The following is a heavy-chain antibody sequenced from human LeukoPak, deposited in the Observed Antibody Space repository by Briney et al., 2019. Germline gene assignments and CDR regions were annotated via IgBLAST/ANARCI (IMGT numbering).Heavy chain of an antibody. CDR3: ARGGFAYYYDSSGYSIDY. V-gene: IGHV1-8*03. Sequence: ASVKVSCKASGYTFAGYYMHWVRQATGQGLEWMGWMNPNSGNTGYAQKFQGRVTITRNTSISTAYMELSSLRSEDTAVYYCARGGFAYYYDSSGYSIDYLGQGTLVTVSS. CDR1: GYTFAGYY. CDR2: MNPNSGNT. D-gene: IGHD3-22*01. J-gene: IGHJ4*02.